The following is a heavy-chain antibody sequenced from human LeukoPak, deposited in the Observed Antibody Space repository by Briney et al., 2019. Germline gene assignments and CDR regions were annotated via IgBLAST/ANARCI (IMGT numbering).Heavy chain of an antibody. Sequence: GGSLRLSCAASGFTVSSNYMSWVRQAPGKGLEWVSVIYSGGSTYYADSVKGRFTISRDNSKNTLYLQMNSLRAEDTAVYYCARSAFIAAAATAPFDYWGQGTLVTVSS. J-gene: IGHJ4*02. V-gene: IGHV3-66*01. CDR3: ARSAFIAAAATAPFDY. CDR1: GFTVSSNY. CDR2: IYSGGST. D-gene: IGHD6-13*01.